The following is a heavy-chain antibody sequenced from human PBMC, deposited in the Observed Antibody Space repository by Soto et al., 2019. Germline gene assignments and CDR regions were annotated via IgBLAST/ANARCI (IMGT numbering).Heavy chain of an antibody. CDR3: ARADSGGGYFDL. D-gene: IGHD2-15*01. CDR1: GGSISSGGYY. CDR2: IYYSGST. Sequence: QVQLQESGPGLVKPSQTLSLTCTVSGGSISSGGYYWSWIRQHPGKGLEWIGYIYYSGSTYYNPSLQSRVSISVDTSKNQFSLNLNSVTAADTAVYYCARADSGGGYFDLWGRGALVTVSS. J-gene: IGHJ2*01. V-gene: IGHV4-31*03.